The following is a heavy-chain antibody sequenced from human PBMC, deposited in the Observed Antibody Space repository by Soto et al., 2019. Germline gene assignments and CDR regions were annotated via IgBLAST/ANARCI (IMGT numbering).Heavy chain of an antibody. D-gene: IGHD4-17*01. V-gene: IGHV3-30-3*01. CDR1: GFTFSSYA. CDR2: IPYDGSNK. CDR3: AEGGGDSYYCYGMDV. J-gene: IGHJ6*02. Sequence: QVQLVESGGGVVQPGRSLRLSCAASGFTFSSYAMHWVRQAPGKGLEWVAFIPYDGSNKYYADSVKARFTISRYNSKKTLYLQMNSLRAEDTAVYYCAEGGGDSYYCYGMDVWGQGTTVAVSS.